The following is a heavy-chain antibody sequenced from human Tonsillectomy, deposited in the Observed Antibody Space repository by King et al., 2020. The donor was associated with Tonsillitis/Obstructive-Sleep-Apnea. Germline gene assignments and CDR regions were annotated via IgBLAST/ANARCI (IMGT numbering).Heavy chain of an antibody. CDR1: GFTFSNYE. CDR3: ARDVSGYCSSTSCYKVQAVDI. V-gene: IGHV3-48*03. CDR2: ISSSGSTI. D-gene: IGHD2-2*02. Sequence: VQLVESGGDLVQPGGSLRLSCAASGFTFSNYEMNWVRQAPGKGLEWVSYISSSGSTIYYADSVKGRFTISRDNAKNSLYLQMNSLRAEDTAVYYCARDVSGYCSSTSCYKVQAVDIWGQGTMVPVSS. J-gene: IGHJ3*02.